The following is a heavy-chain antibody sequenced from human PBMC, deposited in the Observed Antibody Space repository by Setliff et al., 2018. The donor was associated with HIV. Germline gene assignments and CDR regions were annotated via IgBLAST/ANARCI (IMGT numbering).Heavy chain of an antibody. CDR3: ARHYNFWSGYLGNYMDV. V-gene: IGHV4-59*04. D-gene: IGHD3-3*01. Sequence: SETLSLTCTVSGGSISSYYWSWIRQPPGKGLEWIGYIYYSGSTYYNPSLKSRVTISVDTSKSQFSLKLSSVTAADTAVYYCARHYNFWSGYLGNYMDVWGKGTTVTVSS. CDR2: IYYSGST. CDR1: GGSISSYY. J-gene: IGHJ6*03.